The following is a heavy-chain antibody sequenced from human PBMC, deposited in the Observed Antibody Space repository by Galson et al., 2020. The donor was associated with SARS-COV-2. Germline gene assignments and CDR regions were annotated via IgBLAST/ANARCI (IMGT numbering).Heavy chain of an antibody. V-gene: IGHV4-59*01. CDR2: IYYSGST. J-gene: IGHJ4*02. Sequence: ETSETLSLTCTVSGGSISSYYWSWIRQPPGKGLEWIGYIYYSGSTNYNPSLKSRVTISVDTSKNQFSLKLSSVTAADTAVYYCAREGLRGWLTPQVGYFDYWGQGTLVTVSS. D-gene: IGHD3-10*01. CDR1: GGSISSYY. CDR3: AREGLRGWLTPQVGYFDY.